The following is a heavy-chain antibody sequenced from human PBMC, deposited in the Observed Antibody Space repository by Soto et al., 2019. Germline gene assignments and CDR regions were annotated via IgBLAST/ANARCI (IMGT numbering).Heavy chain of an antibody. J-gene: IGHJ6*02. CDR2: IHKSGSS. D-gene: IGHD3-3*01. CDR3: ARDIDYDFWSGYVSDGLDV. Sequence: SETLSLTCTVTGGSIDNYYWSWIRQPAGKGLDWIGRIHKSGSSDYSPTLKSRVTMSVDTSKNQFSLNLSSVTAADTAVYYCARDIDYDFWSGYVSDGLDVWGQGTTVTVSS. CDR1: GGSIDNYY. V-gene: IGHV4-4*07.